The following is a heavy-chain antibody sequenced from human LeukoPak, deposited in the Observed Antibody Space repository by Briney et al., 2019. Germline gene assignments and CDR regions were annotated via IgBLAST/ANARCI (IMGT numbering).Heavy chain of an antibody. D-gene: IGHD1-26*01. CDR2: IYSGGST. V-gene: IGHV3-66*01. CDR3: ARETESGSYSVAY. J-gene: IGHJ4*02. CDR1: GFTVSSNY. Sequence: PGGSLRLSCAASGFTVSSNYMSWVRQAPGKGLEWVSVIYSGGSTYYADSVKGRFTISRDNSKNTLYLQMNSLRAEDTAVYYCARETESGSYSVAYWGQGTLVTVSS.